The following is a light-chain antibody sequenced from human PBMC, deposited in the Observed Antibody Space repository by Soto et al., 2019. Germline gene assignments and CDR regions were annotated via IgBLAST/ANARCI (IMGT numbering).Light chain of an antibody. V-gene: IGKV3-15*01. CDR2: GAS. CDR3: QQLNNWPLYT. Sequence: EIVMTQSPATLSVSPGERATLSCRASQNVNSNLAWYQQKPGQAPRLLIYGASTRDTGVPARFSGSGSGTEFTLTISSLQSEDFAVYYCQQLNNWPLYTFGQGTKLEIK. CDR1: QNVNSN. J-gene: IGKJ2*01.